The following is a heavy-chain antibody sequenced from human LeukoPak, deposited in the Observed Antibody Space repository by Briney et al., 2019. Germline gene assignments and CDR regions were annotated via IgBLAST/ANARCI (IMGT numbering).Heavy chain of an antibody. CDR1: GFTFSTYW. J-gene: IGHJ6*04. Sequence: TGGSLRLSCAASGFTFSTYWMSWVRQAPGKGLEWVANIRKDGSDIHYVDSVKGRFTISRDNAKNSLYLQMNSLRAEDTAVYYCARMPRGPDVWGKGTTVTVSS. V-gene: IGHV3-7*01. CDR2: IRKDGSDI. CDR3: ARMPRGPDV. D-gene: IGHD2-2*01.